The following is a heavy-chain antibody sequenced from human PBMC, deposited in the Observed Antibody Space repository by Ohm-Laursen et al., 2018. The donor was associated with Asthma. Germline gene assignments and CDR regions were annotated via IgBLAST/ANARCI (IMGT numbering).Heavy chain of an antibody. CDR1: GFTFSSYA. CDR3: AREWGALDV. Sequence: GSLRLSCSASGFTFSSYAMSWVRQAPGKGLEWVSKISSSSSTIDYADSVKGRFTISRDNAKNSLYLQMNNLRAEDAAIYYCAREWGALDVWGQGTTVTVSS. D-gene: IGHD3-16*01. CDR2: ISSSSSTI. V-gene: IGHV3-48*01. J-gene: IGHJ6*02.